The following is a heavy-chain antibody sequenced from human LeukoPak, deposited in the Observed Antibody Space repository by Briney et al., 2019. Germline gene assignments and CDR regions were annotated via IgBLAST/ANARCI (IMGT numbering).Heavy chain of an antibody. Sequence: PGGSLRLSCAASGFTFSSYAMSWVRQAPGKGLEWVSAISGSGGSTYYADSVKGRFTISRDNAKNSLYLQMNSLGAEDTAFYYCASDRRSDSSGYAFDIWGQGTMVTVSS. D-gene: IGHD3-22*01. V-gene: IGHV3-23*01. CDR3: ASDRRSDSSGYAFDI. CDR1: GFTFSSYA. J-gene: IGHJ3*02. CDR2: ISGSGGST.